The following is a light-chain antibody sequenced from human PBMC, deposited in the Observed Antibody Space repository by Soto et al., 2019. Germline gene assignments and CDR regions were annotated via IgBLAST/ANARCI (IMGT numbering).Light chain of an antibody. CDR3: EQANSFPWT. J-gene: IGKJ1*01. CDR2: ATS. V-gene: IGKV1-12*01. Sequence: DIQMTQSPSSVSASVGDRVTITCRASQGINRWLAWYQQKPGKAPKLLIYATSNLQSGVPSRFSGSGSGTDFTLTISSLQPEDFGTYYCEQANSFPWTFGQGTKVEIK. CDR1: QGINRW.